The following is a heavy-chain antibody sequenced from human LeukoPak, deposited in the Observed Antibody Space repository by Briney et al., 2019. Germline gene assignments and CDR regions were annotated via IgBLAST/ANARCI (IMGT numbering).Heavy chain of an antibody. CDR3: ARDRGGSSKPFDY. J-gene: IGHJ4*02. D-gene: IGHD1-26*01. CDR1: GGSISSYY. Sequence: SETLSLTCTVSGGSISSYYWGWIRQPPGKGLEWIGSIYYSGSTYYNPSLKSRVTISLDTSKNQFSLKVNSVTAADTAVYFCARDRGGSSKPFDYWGQGTLVTVSS. CDR2: IYYSGST. V-gene: IGHV4-39*07.